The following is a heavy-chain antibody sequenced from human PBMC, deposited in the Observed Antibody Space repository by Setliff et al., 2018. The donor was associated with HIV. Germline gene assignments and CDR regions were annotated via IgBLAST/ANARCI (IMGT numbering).Heavy chain of an antibody. V-gene: IGHV1-18*01. CDR2: INTNSGHT. Sequence: ASVKVSCKASGYTFTSYGITWVRQAPGQGLEWMGWINTNSGHTDYAQKLQDRVTITADTSSTTAYMELRSLRSDDTAVYYCARSDDSSGYYRVVDAFDIWGQGTMVTVSS. J-gene: IGHJ3*02. CDR3: ARSDDSSGYYRVVDAFDI. D-gene: IGHD3-22*01. CDR1: GYTFTSYG.